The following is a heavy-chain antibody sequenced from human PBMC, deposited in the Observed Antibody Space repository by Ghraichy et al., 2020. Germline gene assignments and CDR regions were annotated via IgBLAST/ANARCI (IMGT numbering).Heavy chain of an antibody. V-gene: IGHV3-23*01. CDR3: AKVPNDDFWSGYAYFDH. D-gene: IGHD3-3*01. CDR1: GFSFSSYG. CDR2: ISSSGDNT. Sequence: SLRLPCAASGFSFSSYGMSWVRQAPGKGLEWVSGISSSGDNTYYADSVKGRFTISRDNSQNMLYLQMDNLRVEDTAVYFCAKVPNDDFWSGYAYFDHWGQGTLATVSS. J-gene: IGHJ4*02.